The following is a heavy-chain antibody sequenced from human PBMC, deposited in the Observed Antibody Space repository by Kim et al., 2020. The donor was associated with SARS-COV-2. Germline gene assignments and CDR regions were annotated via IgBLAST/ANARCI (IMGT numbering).Heavy chain of an antibody. D-gene: IGHD3-3*01. CDR2: ISWDGGST. CDR1: GFTFDDYA. J-gene: IGHJ2*01. V-gene: IGHV3-43D*03. CDR3: AKDSRVTIFGVVIIGDWYFDL. Sequence: GGSLRLSCAASGFTFDDYAMHWVRQAPGKGLEWVSLISWDGGSTYYADSVKGRFTISRDNSKNSLYLQMNSLRAEDTALYYCAKDSRVTIFGVVIIGDWYFDLWGRGTLVTVSS.